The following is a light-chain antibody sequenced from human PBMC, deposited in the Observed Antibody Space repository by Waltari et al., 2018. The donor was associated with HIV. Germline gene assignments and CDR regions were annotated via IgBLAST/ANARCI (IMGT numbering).Light chain of an antibody. CDR1: RTILYSSNNQNY. CDR3: QQYYTIGPT. J-gene: IGKJ4*01. Sequence: DIVMTQSPNSLAVSLGERATINCRSSRTILYSSNNQNYLAWYQQKPGQSPNVLIYWASTRASGVPDRFSGSGSGTNFSLTISSLQSDDVAVYFCQQYYTIGPTFGGGTKVE. CDR2: WAS. V-gene: IGKV4-1*01.